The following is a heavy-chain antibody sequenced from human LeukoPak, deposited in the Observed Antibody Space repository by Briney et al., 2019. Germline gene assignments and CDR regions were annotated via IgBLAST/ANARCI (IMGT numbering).Heavy chain of an antibody. D-gene: IGHD4-17*01. CDR1: GFTFSSFA. Sequence: GGSLRLSCAASGFTFSSFAMHWVRQAPGKGLEWVADIWYNGSNKYYVESVKGRFTISRDNSKNTLYLQMNSLRAEDTAVYYCSRGGYGDYNNWFDPWGQGTLVIVSS. CDR2: IWYNGSNK. CDR3: SRGGYGDYNNWFDP. J-gene: IGHJ5*02. V-gene: IGHV3-33*01.